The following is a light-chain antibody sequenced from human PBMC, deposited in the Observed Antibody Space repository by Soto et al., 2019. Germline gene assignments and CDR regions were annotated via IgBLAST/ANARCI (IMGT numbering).Light chain of an antibody. Sequence: QSVLTQPPSASGSPGQPVTISCAGTSSDVGGYNYVSWYQQYPGKVPKLMIYEVSERPSGVPDRFSGSKSGNTASLTVSGLRPEDEADYFCSSFAGSYSPYVFGTGTKVTVL. V-gene: IGLV2-8*01. CDR2: EVS. CDR3: SSFAGSYSPYV. J-gene: IGLJ1*01. CDR1: SSDVGGYNY.